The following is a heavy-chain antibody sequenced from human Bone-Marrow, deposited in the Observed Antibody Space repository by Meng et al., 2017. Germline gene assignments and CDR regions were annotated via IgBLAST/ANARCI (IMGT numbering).Heavy chain of an antibody. D-gene: IGHD6-25*01. CDR3: ARDEDISAAGKLFGDY. Sequence: ASAKVSCKASGYTFPDYWLNWVRRAPGQGLEWMGRINPKSGDTHYAQRFQGRVTMTGDTSISTAYMELSGLRSDDTAMYYCARDEDISAAGKLFGDYWGQGTLVTVSS. V-gene: IGHV1-2*06. CDR2: INPKSGDT. J-gene: IGHJ4*02. CDR1: GYTFPDYW.